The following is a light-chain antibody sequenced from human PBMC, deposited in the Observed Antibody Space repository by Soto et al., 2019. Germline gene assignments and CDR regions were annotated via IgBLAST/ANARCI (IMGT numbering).Light chain of an antibody. CDR1: QGIGTE. Sequence: AIQMTQSPSSLSASVGDRVTITCRASQGIGTELGWYQQRPGKAPRLLIYGTSTLQYGVPSRFSGSGSDTDFTLITSSLQPEDFATYYCLQDSSYPRTFGQGTKVEIK. V-gene: IGKV1-6*01. CDR2: GTS. CDR3: LQDSSYPRT. J-gene: IGKJ1*01.